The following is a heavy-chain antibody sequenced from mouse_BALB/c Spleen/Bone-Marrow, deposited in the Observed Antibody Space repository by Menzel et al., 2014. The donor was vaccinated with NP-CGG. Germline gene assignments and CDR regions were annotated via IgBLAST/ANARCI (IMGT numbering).Heavy chain of an antibody. CDR1: GYTFTSYV. D-gene: IGHD2-2*01. CDR3: ARSLYGYDWYFDV. Sequence: EVQLQQSGPELVKPGASVKMSCKASGYTFTSYVMHWVKQKPGLGLEWIGYINPYNDDTEYNEKFKGKATLTSDKSSSTAYMELSSLTSEDSAVFYCARSLYGYDWYFDVWGAGTTATVSS. CDR2: INPYNDDT. J-gene: IGHJ1*01. V-gene: IGHV1-14*01.